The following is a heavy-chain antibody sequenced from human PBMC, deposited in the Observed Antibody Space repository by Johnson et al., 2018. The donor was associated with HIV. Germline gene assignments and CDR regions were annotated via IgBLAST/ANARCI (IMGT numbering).Heavy chain of an antibody. CDR1: GFTFSSYG. CDR2: ISWNSGSI. Sequence: VQVVESGGGVVQPGRSLRLSCAASGFTFSSYGMHWVRQAPGKGLEWVSGISWNSGSIGYGDSVEGGFTISSDNSKNTVYLQMGSLRSEDMAVYYCAKSLLRTGPWIQLWLGAFDIWGQGTMVTVSS. CDR3: AKSLLRTGPWIQLWLGAFDI. J-gene: IGHJ3*02. V-gene: IGHV3-9*03. D-gene: IGHD5-18*01.